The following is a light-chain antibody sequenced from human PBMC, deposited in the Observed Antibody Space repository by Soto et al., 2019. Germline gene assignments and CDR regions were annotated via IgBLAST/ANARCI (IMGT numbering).Light chain of an antibody. CDR2: DAS. Sequence: VLTQSPATLSLSPGERATLSCRASQSVSSYLAWYQQKPGQAPRLLIYDASNRATGIPARFSGSGSGTDFTLAISSLEPEDFAVYYCQQRSNWIWTFGQGTKV. V-gene: IGKV3-11*01. J-gene: IGKJ1*01. CDR1: QSVSSY. CDR3: QQRSNWIWT.